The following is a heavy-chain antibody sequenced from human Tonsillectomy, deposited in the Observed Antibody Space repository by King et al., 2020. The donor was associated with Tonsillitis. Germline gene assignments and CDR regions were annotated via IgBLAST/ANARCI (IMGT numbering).Heavy chain of an antibody. CDR2: ISWNSNNI. Sequence: VQLVESGGGLVQPGRSLRLSCAASGFTFDDYAMHWVRQAPGKGLEWVSGISWNSNNIDYADSVKGRFTISRENAKNSLYLQMKSLGTEDTALYYCAKDQGYSYGSEYFDYWGQGTLVTVSS. V-gene: IGHV3-9*01. CDR3: AKDQGYSYGSEYFDY. J-gene: IGHJ4*02. CDR1: GFTFDDYA. D-gene: IGHD5-18*01.